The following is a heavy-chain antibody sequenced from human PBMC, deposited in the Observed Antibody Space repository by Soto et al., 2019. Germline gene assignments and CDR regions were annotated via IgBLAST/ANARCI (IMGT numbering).Heavy chain of an antibody. CDR2: VIPVFGTA. D-gene: IGHD6-6*01. V-gene: IGHV1-69*13. Sequence: AASVKVPCKASGYTFTGSSMNWVRQAPGQGLEWMGGVIPVFGTANYAQKFQGRVTITADESTSTAYMELSSLRSEDTAVYYCARDRGSSPGGYYYYGMDVWGQGTTVTVSS. CDR3: ARDRGSSPGGYYYYGMDV. CDR1: GYTFTGSS. J-gene: IGHJ6*02.